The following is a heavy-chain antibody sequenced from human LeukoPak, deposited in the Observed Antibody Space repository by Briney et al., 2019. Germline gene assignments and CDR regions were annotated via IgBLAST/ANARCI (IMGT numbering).Heavy chain of an antibody. D-gene: IGHD3-10*01. CDR2: IYSSGST. CDR1: GDSISGHY. J-gene: IGHJ4*02. V-gene: IGHV4-59*11. CDR3: ARKNYYGSGSYYKGAGNDY. Sequence: SETLSLTCSVSGDSISGHYWTWIRQPPGKGLEWIGYIYSSGSTNYNSSLKSRVTISVDTSKNQFSLKLSSVTAADTAVYYCARKNYYGSGSYYKGAGNDYWGQGTLVTVSS.